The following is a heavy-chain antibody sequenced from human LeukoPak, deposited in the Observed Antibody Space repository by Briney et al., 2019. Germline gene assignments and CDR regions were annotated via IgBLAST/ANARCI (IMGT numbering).Heavy chain of an antibody. CDR2: IYHSGST. V-gene: IGHV4-30-2*01. Sequence: SQTLSLTCTVSGGSISSGGYYWSWIRQPPGKGLEWIGYIYHSGSTYYNPSLKSRVTISVDRSKNHFSLKLSSVTAADTAVYYCARAAHLTGTTKVAMFDYWGQGTLVTVSS. CDR1: GGSISSGGYY. CDR3: ARAAHLTGTTKVAMFDY. J-gene: IGHJ4*02. D-gene: IGHD1-7*01.